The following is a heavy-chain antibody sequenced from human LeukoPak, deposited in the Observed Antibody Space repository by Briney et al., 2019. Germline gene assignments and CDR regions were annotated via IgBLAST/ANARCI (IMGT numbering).Heavy chain of an antibody. V-gene: IGHV1-46*01. D-gene: IGHD2-2*02. CDR1: GYTFTSYY. CDR2: INPSGGST. Sequence: ASVKVFCKASGYTFTSYYMHWVRQAPGQGLEWMGIINPSGGSTSYAQKFQGRVTMTRDTSTSTVYMELSSLRSEDTAVCYCARYTQDAFDIWGQGTMVTVSS. J-gene: IGHJ3*02. CDR3: ARYTQDAFDI.